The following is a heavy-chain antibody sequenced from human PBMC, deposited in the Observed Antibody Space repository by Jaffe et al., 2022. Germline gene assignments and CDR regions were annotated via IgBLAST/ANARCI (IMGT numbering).Heavy chain of an antibody. V-gene: IGHV4-38-2*01. Sequence: QVQLQESGPGLVKPSETLSLTCAVSGYSISSGYYWGWIRQPPGKGLEWIGSIYHSGSTYYNPSLKSRVTISVDTSKNQFSLKLSSVTAADTAVYYCASRDALRLGELSLTNYYMDVWGKGTTVTVSS. CDR1: GYSISSGYY. CDR3: ASRDALRLGELSLTNYYMDV. D-gene: IGHD3-16*02. CDR2: IYHSGST. J-gene: IGHJ6*03.